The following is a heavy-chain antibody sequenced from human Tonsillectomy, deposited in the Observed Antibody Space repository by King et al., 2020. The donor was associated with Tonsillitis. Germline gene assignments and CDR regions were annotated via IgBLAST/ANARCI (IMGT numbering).Heavy chain of an antibody. Sequence: VQLQESGPRVVKPSQTLSLTCTVSGGSITSGGYYWSWIRQHPGQGLEWIGYIYYSGATYYNPSLKSRVTISLDTSMNRFSLKLSSVAAADTAVYYCAGVPGVWFEGGRGYGVDVWGQGPTVTVSS. CDR2: IYYSGAT. CDR3: AGVPGVWFEGGRGYGVDV. J-gene: IGHJ6*02. CDR1: GGSITSGGYY. D-gene: IGHD3-10*01. V-gene: IGHV4-31*03.